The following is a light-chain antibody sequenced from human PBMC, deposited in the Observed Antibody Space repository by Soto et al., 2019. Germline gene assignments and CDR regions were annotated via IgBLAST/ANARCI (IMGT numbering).Light chain of an antibody. Sequence: DIQVTQSPSTLSASVGDRVAITCRASKTIDSWLAWYQQRPGKPPNLLIYKASTLASGVPSRFSGSGSGTEFTLTINSLQPDDFATYYCQQYHIYSGTFGQGTKVDIK. CDR3: QQYHIYSGT. CDR1: KTIDSW. V-gene: IGKV1-5*03. J-gene: IGKJ1*01. CDR2: KAS.